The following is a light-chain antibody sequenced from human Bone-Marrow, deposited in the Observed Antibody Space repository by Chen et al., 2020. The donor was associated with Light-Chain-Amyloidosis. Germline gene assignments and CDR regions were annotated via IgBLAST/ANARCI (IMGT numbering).Light chain of an antibody. CDR2: DDS. V-gene: IGLV3-21*02. CDR1: NIGRKS. CDR3: QSADSSDTYVV. J-gene: IGLJ2*01. Sequence: SYVLTQPPSVSVAPGQTARITCGGNNIGRKSVHWYQQKPGQAPVLVVYDDSDRPSGIPERFSGSSSGTTVTLTISGVQAEDEADYYCQSADSSDTYVVFGGGTQLTVL.